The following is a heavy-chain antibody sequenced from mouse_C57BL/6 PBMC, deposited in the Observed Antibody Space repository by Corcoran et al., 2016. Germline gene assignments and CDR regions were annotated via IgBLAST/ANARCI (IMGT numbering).Heavy chain of an antibody. CDR2: INTYSGVP. D-gene: IGHD1-1*01. Sequence: QIQLVQSGPELKKPGETVKISCKASGYTFTTYGMSWVKQAPGKGLKWMGWINTYSGVPTYADDFKGRFAFSLETSASTAYLQINNLKNEDTATYFCARGKFITTVVDYWGQGTTLTVSS. V-gene: IGHV9-3*01. J-gene: IGHJ2*01. CDR3: ARGKFITTVVDY. CDR1: GYTFTTYG.